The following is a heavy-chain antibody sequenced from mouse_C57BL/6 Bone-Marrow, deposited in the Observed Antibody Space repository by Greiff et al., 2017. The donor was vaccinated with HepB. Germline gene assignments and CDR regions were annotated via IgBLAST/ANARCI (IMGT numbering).Heavy chain of an antibody. V-gene: IGHV1-15*01. CDR1: GYTFTDYE. J-gene: IGHJ3*01. Sequence: VKLMESGAELVRPGASVTLSCKASGYTFTDYEMHWVKQTPVHGLEWIGAIDPETGGTAYNQKFKGKAILTADKSSSTAYMELRSLTSEDSAVYYCTRLELLGPFAYWGQGTLVTVSA. D-gene: IGHD4-1*01. CDR3: TRLELLGPFAY. CDR2: IDPETGGT.